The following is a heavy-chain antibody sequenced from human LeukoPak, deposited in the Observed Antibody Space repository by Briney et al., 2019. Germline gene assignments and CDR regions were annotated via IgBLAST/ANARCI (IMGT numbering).Heavy chain of an antibody. V-gene: IGHV3-74*01. Sequence: GGSLRLSCAASGFTFSSYWMHWVRQAPGKGLVWVSRINSDGSSTSYADSVKGRFTISRDNAKNTLYLQMNSLRAEDTAVYYCARGPYYYDSSGYYLLWGQGTLVTVSS. J-gene: IGHJ4*02. D-gene: IGHD3-22*01. CDR1: GFTFSSYW. CDR2: INSDGSST. CDR3: ARGPYYYDSSGYYLL.